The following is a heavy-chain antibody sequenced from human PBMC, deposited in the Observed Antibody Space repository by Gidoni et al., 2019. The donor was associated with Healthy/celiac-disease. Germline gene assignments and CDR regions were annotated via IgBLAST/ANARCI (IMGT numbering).Heavy chain of an antibody. V-gene: IGHV4-30-2*01. CDR2: IYHSGST. CDR3: AGRSAMVRGPSVDY. J-gene: IGHJ4*02. CDR1: GGSISSGGYS. D-gene: IGHD3-10*01. Sequence: QLQLQESGSGLVKPSQTLSLTCAVSGGSISSGGYSWSWIRQPPGKGLEWIGYIYHSGSTYYNPSLKSRVTISVDRSKNQFSLKLSSVTAADTAVYYCAGRSAMVRGPSVDYWGQGTLVTVSS.